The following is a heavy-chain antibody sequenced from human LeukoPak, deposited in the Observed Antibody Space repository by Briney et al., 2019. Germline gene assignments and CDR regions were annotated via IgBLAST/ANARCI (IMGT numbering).Heavy chain of an antibody. CDR1: GYTFTDYY. CDR2: INPRSGGI. CDR3: AREAGGSDTYYFDY. J-gene: IGHJ4*02. Sequence: ASVKVSCKTSGYTFTDYYIHWVRQAPGQRLEWMGRINPRSGGINYAQKFQGRVTMTRDTAISTAYMDLSGLRSDDTAVYYCAREAGGSDTYYFDYWGQGVLVTVSS. V-gene: IGHV1-2*06. D-gene: IGHD1-26*01.